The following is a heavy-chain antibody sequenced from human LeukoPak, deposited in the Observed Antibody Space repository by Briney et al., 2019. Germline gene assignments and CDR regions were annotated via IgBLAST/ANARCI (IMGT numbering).Heavy chain of an antibody. V-gene: IGHV4-34*01. CDR1: GGSFSGYY. CDR2: INHSGST. J-gene: IGHJ4*02. CDR3: AHGPDWAAAPYYFDY. D-gene: IGHD6-13*01. Sequence: SETLSLTCAVYGGSFSGYYWNWIRQPPGKGLEWIGEINHSGSTNYNPSLKSRVTMSVDTSKNQFSLKLTSVTAADTAVYYRAHGPDWAAAPYYFDYWGQGTLVTVSS.